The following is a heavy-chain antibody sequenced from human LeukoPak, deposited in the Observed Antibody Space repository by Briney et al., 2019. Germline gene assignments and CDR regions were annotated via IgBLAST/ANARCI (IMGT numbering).Heavy chain of an antibody. CDR2: IYPGDSDT. CDR3: ARGLQNYFYGMDV. CDR1: GYRFTSYW. J-gene: IGHJ6*02. Sequence: GESLKISFKGSGYRFTSYWIVWVRQMPGKGLEWMGIIYPGDSDTRYSPSFQGQVTISADKSISTAYLQWSSLRASDTAMYFCARGLQNYFYGMDVWGQGTTVTVSS. V-gene: IGHV5-51*01. D-gene: IGHD2-15*01.